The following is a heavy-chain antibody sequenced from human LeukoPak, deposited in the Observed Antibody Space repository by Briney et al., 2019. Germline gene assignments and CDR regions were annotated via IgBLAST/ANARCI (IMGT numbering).Heavy chain of an antibody. CDR2: IYSGGST. CDR1: GFTVSSNY. J-gene: IGHJ1*01. D-gene: IGHD2-21*02. Sequence: PGGSLRLSCAASGFTVSSNYMSWVRQAPGKGLEWVSVIYSGGSTYYADSVKGRFTISRDNSKNTLYLQMNSLRAEDTAVYYCARAPNCGGDCYPGYFQHWGQGTLVTVSS. CDR3: ARAPNCGGDCYPGYFQH. V-gene: IGHV3-66*01.